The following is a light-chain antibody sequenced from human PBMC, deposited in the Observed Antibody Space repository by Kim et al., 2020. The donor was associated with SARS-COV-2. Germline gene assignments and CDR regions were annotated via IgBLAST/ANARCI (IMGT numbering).Light chain of an antibody. Sequence: QSALTQPASVSGSPGQSITISCSGSSSDVGGYNYVSWYQQHQGKAPKLIIYDVGTRPSGVPYRFSGSKSGNTASLTISGLQTEDEADYYCSSYTTSTTRVFGGGTKLTVL. J-gene: IGLJ3*02. V-gene: IGLV2-14*03. CDR1: SSDVGGYNY. CDR3: SSYTTSTTRV. CDR2: DVG.